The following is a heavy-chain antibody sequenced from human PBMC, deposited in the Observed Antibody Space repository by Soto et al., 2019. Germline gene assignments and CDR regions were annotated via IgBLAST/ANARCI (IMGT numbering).Heavy chain of an antibody. D-gene: IGHD2-15*01. CDR1: GYNFARHY. CDR3: ARGGHCSGGSCYDY. CDR2: INPNRGNT. Sequence: ASVKVSCKASGYNFARHYINWVRQAPGQGLEWMGWINPNRGNTGYAQKFRGRVTMTRNTSISTFYMELSSLISEDTAVYYCARGGHCSGGSCYDYWGQGTQVTVSS. J-gene: IGHJ4*02. V-gene: IGHV1-8*01.